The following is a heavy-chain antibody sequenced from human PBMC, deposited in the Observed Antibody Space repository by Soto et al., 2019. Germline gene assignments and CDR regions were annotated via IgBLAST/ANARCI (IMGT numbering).Heavy chain of an antibody. CDR1: GGSISSSSYY. CDR3: ARHIVVVPAAMGDWFDP. Sequence: SETLSLTCTVSGGSISSSSYYWGWIRQPPGKGPEWIGSIYYSGSTYYNPSLKSRVTISVDTSKNQFSLKLSSVTAADTAVYYCARHIVVVPAAMGDWFDPWGQGTLVTVSS. J-gene: IGHJ5*02. D-gene: IGHD2-2*01. V-gene: IGHV4-39*01. CDR2: IYYSGST.